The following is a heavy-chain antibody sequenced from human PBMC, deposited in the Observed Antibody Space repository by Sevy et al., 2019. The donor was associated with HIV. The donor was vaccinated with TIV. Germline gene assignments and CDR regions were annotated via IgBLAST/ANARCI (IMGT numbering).Heavy chain of an antibody. CDR1: GGSISSGNYY. D-gene: IGHD6-6*01. V-gene: IGHV4-30-4*01. CDR3: AGDATEYTSSSVWFDP. Sequence: SETLSLTCTVSGGSISSGNYYWHWIRQPPGKGLEWIGYISYTGNTYYNPSLRSPVTISVDTSNNQFSLRLTSVTAADTAVYYCAGDATEYTSSSVWFDPWGQGTLVTVSS. CDR2: ISYTGNT. J-gene: IGHJ5*02.